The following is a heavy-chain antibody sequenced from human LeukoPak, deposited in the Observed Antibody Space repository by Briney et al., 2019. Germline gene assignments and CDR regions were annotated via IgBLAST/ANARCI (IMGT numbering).Heavy chain of an antibody. Sequence: SETLSLTCTVSGGSLTNYYWSWVRLTPGKGLEFIGYIHYTGNAGYTPSLKSRVSMSVDTSKNQFALNLNAVTAADAAVYYSAKGGLSLDQWGQGTLVTVSS. CDR3: AKGGLSLDQ. V-gene: IGHV4-59*01. J-gene: IGHJ4*02. CDR2: IHYTGNA. CDR1: GGSLTNYY.